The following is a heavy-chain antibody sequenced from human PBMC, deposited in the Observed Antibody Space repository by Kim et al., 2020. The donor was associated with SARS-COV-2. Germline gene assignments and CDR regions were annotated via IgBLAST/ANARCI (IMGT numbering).Heavy chain of an antibody. CDR3: ARDQSAGYSSSWNDY. D-gene: IGHD6-13*01. V-gene: IGHV3-30*07. J-gene: IGHJ4*02. Sequence: AAPVKGRFTISRDNSKNTLYLQMNSLRAEDTAVYYCARDQSAGYSSSWNDYWGQGTLVTVSS.